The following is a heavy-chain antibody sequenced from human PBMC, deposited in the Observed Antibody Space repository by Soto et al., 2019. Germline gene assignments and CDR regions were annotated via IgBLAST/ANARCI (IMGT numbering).Heavy chain of an antibody. CDR1: GFTFSSYW. D-gene: IGHD1-26*01. J-gene: IGHJ4*02. Sequence: EVQLVESGGGLVQPGGSLRLSCAASGFTFSSYWMSWVRQAPGKGLEWVANIKQDGSEKYYVDSVKGRFTISRDNAKNSLYLQMNSLRAEDTAVYYCARGCGSYYYEIERVLDYWGQGTLVTVSS. V-gene: IGHV3-7*01. CDR3: ARGCGSYYYEIERVLDY. CDR2: IKQDGSEK.